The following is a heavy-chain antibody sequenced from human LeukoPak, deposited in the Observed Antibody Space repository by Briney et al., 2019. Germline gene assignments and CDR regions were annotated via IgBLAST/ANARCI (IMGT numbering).Heavy chain of an antibody. J-gene: IGHJ4*02. D-gene: IGHD3-22*01. CDR1: GFIVSDID. V-gene: IGHV3-53*01. CDR3: ARGCYYERSGSCPFDY. CDR2: IYSGGDT. Sequence: GGSLSLSCAASGFIVSDIDLSWVRQAPGKGLEWVSIIYSGGDTHHADSVKGRFTISRDNYKNTLYLQMKSLRADDTAVYYCARGCYYERSGSCPFDYWGQGTLVTVSS.